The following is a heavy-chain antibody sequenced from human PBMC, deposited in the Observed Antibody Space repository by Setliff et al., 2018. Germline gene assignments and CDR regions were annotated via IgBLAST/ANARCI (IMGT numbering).Heavy chain of an antibody. CDR2: INHSGST. CDR3: VGRDFSGGDS. D-gene: IGHD6-25*01. Sequence: PSETLSLTCAVYGGSFSGYSWSWIRQPPGKGLEWIGKINHSGSTNYNPSLKSRVTISISADTSNKSFSLNLFSVTAADTAVYYCVGRDFSGGDSWGHGTLVTVSS. J-gene: IGHJ5*01. CDR1: GGSFSGYS. V-gene: IGHV4-34*01.